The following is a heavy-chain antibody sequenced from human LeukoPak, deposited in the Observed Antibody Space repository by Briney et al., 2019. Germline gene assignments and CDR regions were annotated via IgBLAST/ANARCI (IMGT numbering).Heavy chain of an antibody. CDR2: ISYDGGNK. CDR3: ARVLIAATGRDC. J-gene: IGHJ4*02. Sequence: TGRSLRLSCAASGFTFTSYGMHWVRQAPGKGLEWVAVISYDGGNKYYADSVKGRFTISRDNSKNTLYLQMNSLRAEDTAVYYCARVLIAATGRDCWGQGTLVTVSS. V-gene: IGHV3-30*03. CDR1: GFTFTSYG. D-gene: IGHD6-13*01.